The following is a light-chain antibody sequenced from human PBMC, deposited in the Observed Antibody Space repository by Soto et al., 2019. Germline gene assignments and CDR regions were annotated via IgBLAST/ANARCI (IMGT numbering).Light chain of an antibody. Sequence: EIVMTQSPGTLSVFPGERATLSCRASQSVSSNLAWYQQKPGQSPRLLIYGASTRATGIPARFSGSGSGTEFTLTISSLQSEDFAVYYCQQYNNWPPWTFGQGTKVEIK. CDR1: QSVSSN. J-gene: IGKJ1*01. CDR3: QQYNNWPPWT. V-gene: IGKV3-15*01. CDR2: GAS.